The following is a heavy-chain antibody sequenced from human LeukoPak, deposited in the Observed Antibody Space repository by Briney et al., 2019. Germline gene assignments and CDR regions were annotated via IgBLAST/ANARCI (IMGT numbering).Heavy chain of an antibody. CDR3: AKGGRDQPNYYGMDV. D-gene: IGHD2-2*01. CDR2: ISWNSGSI. V-gene: IGHV3-9*01. CDR1: GFTFDDYA. Sequence: SLRLSCAASGFTFDDYAMQWVRQAPGKGLEWVSGISWNSGSIGYADSVKGRFTISRDNAKNSLYLQMNSLRAEDTALYYCAKGGRDQPNYYGMDVWGQGTTVTVSS. J-gene: IGHJ6*02.